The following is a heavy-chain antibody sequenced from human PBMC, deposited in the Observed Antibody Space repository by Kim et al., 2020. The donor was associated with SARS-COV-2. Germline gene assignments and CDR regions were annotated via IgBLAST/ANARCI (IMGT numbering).Heavy chain of an antibody. V-gene: IGHV7-4-1*02. CDR1: GYSFTNHA. Sequence: ASVKVSCRGSGYSFTNHAINWVRQAPGQGLEWMGWIDTSTGTPTYAQGFTGRFVFSLDTSDTTAYLQITSLKTEDTALYFCARDPCTHTSCFDPWGQGTLITVSS. CDR3: ARDPCTHTSCFDP. CDR2: IDTSTGTP. D-gene: IGHD3-10*01. J-gene: IGHJ5*02.